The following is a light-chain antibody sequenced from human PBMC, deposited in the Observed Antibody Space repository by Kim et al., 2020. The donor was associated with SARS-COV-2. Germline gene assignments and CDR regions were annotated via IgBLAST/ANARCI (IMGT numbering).Light chain of an antibody. V-gene: IGLV4-69*01. CDR3: QTWGTGIQV. CDR1: SGHSSYA. J-gene: IGLJ2*01. Sequence: QLVPTQSPSASASLGASVKLTCTLSSGHSSYAIAWHQQQPEKGPRYLMKLSSDGSHSKGDGIPDRFSGSSSGAERYLTISSLHSEDEADYYCQTWGTGIQVFGGGTQLTVL. CDR2: LSSDGSH.